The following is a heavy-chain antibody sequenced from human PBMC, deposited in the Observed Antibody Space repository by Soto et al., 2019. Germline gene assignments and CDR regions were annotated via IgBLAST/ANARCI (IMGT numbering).Heavy chain of an antibody. Sequence: PGESLKISCKGSGYSFTSYWISWVRQMPGKGLEWMGRIDPSDSYTNYSPSFQGHVTISADKSISTAYLQWSSLKASDTAMYYCARDAPPHYYYYGMDVWGQGTTVTVAS. CDR2: IDPSDSYT. CDR3: ARDAPPHYYYYGMDV. J-gene: IGHJ6*02. V-gene: IGHV5-10-1*01. CDR1: GYSFTSYW.